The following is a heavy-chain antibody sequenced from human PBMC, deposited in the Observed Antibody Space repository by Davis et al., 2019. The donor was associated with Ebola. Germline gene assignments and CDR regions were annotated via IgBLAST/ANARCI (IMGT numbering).Heavy chain of an antibody. J-gene: IGHJ6*02. CDR2: ISSSSSYI. Sequence: PGGSLRLSCAASGFTFSSYSMNWVRQAPGKGLEWVSSISSSSSYIYYADSVKGRFTISRDNAKNSLYLQMNSLRADDTAVYYCARASSIAARHYYYGMDVWGQGTTVTVSS. V-gene: IGHV3-21*04. D-gene: IGHD6-6*01. CDR1: GFTFSSYS. CDR3: ARASSIAARHYYYGMDV.